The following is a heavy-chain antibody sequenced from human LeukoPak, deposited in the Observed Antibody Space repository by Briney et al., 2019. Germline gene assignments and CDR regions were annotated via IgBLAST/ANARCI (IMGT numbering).Heavy chain of an antibody. CDR2: IRGSGEGLGSGV. J-gene: IGHJ4*02. CDR3: ARDLNWGFDY. CDR1: GFTFSDYS. V-gene: IGHV3-48*04. D-gene: IGHD7-27*01. Sequence: GGSLRLSCAASGFTFSDYSMNWFRQAPGKGLEWVSNIRGSGEGLGSGVYYADSVKGGFTISRDNAKNSLYLQMNSLSAEDTAFYYCARDLNWGFDYWGQGALVTVSS.